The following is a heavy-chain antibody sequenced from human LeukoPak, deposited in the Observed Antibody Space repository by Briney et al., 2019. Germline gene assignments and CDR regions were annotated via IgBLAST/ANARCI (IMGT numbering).Heavy chain of an antibody. CDR3: ARFAAGGSYYYYMDV. D-gene: IGHD6-25*01. V-gene: IGHV3-48*01. CDR2: IGTSSTTI. Sequence: GGSLRLSCAASGFTLNTYTMNWVRQPPGKGLEWVSNIGTSSTTIYYADSVKGRFTISRDNAKNSLYLQMNSLRADDTAVYYCARFAAGGSYYYYMDVWGKGTTVTVS. CDR1: GFTLNTYT. J-gene: IGHJ6*03.